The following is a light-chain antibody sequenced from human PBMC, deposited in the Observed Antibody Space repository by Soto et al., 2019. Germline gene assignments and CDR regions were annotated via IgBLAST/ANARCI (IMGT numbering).Light chain of an antibody. CDR1: QSVGYW. Sequence: DIQMTQSPSTLSASVGDRVTITCRASQSVGYWSAWYQQKPGKAPTFLVYDASNLHSGVPARFSGSGSGSEFTLTISSLQPDDFATYYCQHYNSYSEAFGQGTKVDIK. V-gene: IGKV1-5*01. CDR2: DAS. J-gene: IGKJ1*01. CDR3: QHYNSYSEA.